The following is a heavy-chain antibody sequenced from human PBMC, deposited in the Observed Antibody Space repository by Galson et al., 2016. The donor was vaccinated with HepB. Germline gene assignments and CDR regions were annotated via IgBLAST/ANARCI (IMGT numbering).Heavy chain of an antibody. D-gene: IGHD2-2*01. CDR2: ISTYKGNT. V-gene: IGHV1-18*01. Sequence: SVKVSCKASGYTFNTYDISWVRQAPGQGLEWMGIISTYKGNTNYAQDFQGRVTVTTDTSTSTAYMELRSLRSDDTAVYYCARVPSTYCSGTSCLFDTWGRGTLVTVSS. CDR3: ARVPSTYCSGTSCLFDT. J-gene: IGHJ5*02. CDR1: GYTFNTYD.